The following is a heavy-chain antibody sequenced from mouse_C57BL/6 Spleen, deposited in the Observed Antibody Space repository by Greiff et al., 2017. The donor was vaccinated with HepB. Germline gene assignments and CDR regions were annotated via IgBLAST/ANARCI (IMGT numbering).Heavy chain of an antibody. V-gene: IGHV1-42*01. Sequence: VQLQQSGPELVKPGASVKISCKASGYSFTGYYMNWVKQSPEKSLEWIGEINPSTGGTTYNQKFKAKATLTVDKSSSTAYMQLKSLTSEDSAVYYCARLRYGSSHYYAMDYWGQGTSVTVSS. D-gene: IGHD1-1*01. J-gene: IGHJ4*01. CDR1: GYSFTGYY. CDR2: INPSTGGT. CDR3: ARLRYGSSHYYAMDY.